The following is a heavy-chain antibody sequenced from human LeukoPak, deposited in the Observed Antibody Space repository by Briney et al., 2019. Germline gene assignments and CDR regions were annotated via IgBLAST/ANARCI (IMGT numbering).Heavy chain of an antibody. J-gene: IGHJ4*02. CDR2: INPYSGDR. V-gene: IGHV1-2*02. Sequence: ASVKVSCKASGYTFTGYYMHWVRQAPGQGLEWMGWINPYSGDRNYAQKFQGRVTMTGDTSISTAYMELSRLQSDDTAVYYCARDGACSSTSCQSFDYWGQGTLVTVSS. CDR3: ARDGACSSTSCQSFDY. CDR1: GYTFTGYY. D-gene: IGHD2-2*01.